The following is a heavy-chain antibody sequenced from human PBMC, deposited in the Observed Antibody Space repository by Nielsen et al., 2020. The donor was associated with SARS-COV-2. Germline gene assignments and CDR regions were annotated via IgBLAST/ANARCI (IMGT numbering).Heavy chain of an antibody. CDR3: ARVSPPFRAVAREYYYYYGMDV. CDR2: FDPEDGET. CDR1: GYTLTELS. V-gene: IGHV1-24*01. J-gene: IGHJ6*02. D-gene: IGHD6-19*01. Sequence: ASVKVSCKVSGYTLTELSMHWVRQAPGKGLEWMGGFDPEDGETIYAQKFQGRVTITADESTSTAYMELSSLRSEDMAVYYCARVSPPFRAVAREYYYYYGMDVWGQGTTVTVSS.